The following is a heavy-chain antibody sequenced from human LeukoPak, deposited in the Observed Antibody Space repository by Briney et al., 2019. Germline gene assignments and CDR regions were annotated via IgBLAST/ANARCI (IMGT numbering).Heavy chain of an antibody. Sequence: GGSLRLSCAASGFTFSSYAMSWVRQAPGQGLEWVSAISGSGGSTYYADSVKGRFTISRDNSKNTLYLQMNSLRAEDTAVYYCAKTYYYDSSGYYGYDYWGQGTLVTVSS. CDR1: GFTFSSYA. CDR3: AKTYYYDSSGYYGYDY. V-gene: IGHV3-23*01. J-gene: IGHJ4*02. D-gene: IGHD3-22*01. CDR2: ISGSGGST.